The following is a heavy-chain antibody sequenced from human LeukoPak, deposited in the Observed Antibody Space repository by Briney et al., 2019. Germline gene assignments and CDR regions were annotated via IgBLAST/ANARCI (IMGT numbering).Heavy chain of an antibody. CDR2: IYHSGST. Sequence: PETLSLTCAVSGGSISSSNWWSWVRQPPGKGLEWIGEIYHSGSTNYNPSLKSRVTISVDKSKNQFSLKLSSVTAADTAVYYCASVLTGYSRYYFDYWGQGTLVTVSS. D-gene: IGHD3-9*01. V-gene: IGHV4-4*03. J-gene: IGHJ4*02. CDR1: GGSISSSNW. CDR3: ASVLTGYSRYYFDY.